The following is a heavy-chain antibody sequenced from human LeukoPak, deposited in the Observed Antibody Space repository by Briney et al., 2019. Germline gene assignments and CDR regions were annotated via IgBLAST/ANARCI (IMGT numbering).Heavy chain of an antibody. CDR3: ARDLRGSARSRGAFDI. CDR1: GFTFSNYG. D-gene: IGHD1-26*01. CDR2: ISYDGSNK. J-gene: IGHJ3*02. V-gene: IGHV3-30*19. Sequence: GGSLRLSCAASGFTFSNYGVHWVRQAPGKGLEWVAVISYDGSNKYYADSVKGRFTISRDNSKNTLYLQMNSLRAEDTAVYYCARDLRGSARSRGAFDIWGQGTMVTVS.